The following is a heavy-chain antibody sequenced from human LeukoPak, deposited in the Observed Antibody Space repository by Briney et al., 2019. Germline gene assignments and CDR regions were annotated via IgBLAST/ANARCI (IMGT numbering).Heavy chain of an antibody. D-gene: IGHD3-22*01. Sequence: GGSLRLSCEASGFTFSSHGMYWVRQAPGKGLEWVALIWYDGSNKYYADSVKGRFTISRDNPNNTLYLQMNSLRAEATAVYYCARSGRGYYDSLDHWGQGDLVTVSS. CDR1: GFTFSSHG. CDR2: IWYDGSNK. J-gene: IGHJ4*02. V-gene: IGHV3-33*07. CDR3: ARSGRGYYDSLDH.